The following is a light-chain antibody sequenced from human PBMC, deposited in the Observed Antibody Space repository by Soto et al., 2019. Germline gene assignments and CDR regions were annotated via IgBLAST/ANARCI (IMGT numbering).Light chain of an antibody. CDR1: QSLSN. Sequence: EIVMTQSPATLSVSPGERATLSCRASQSLSNLAWYQQKPGQAPRLLIYGASTRATGITARFSGSGSGTEFTLTISSLQSEDFAVYYCQQYNNWPITFGQGTRLEIK. CDR2: GAS. J-gene: IGKJ5*01. CDR3: QQYNNWPIT. V-gene: IGKV3-15*01.